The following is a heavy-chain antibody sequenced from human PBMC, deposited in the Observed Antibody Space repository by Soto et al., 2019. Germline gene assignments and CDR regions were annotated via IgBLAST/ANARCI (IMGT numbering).Heavy chain of an antibody. CDR3: ARDQGVAAAGITWFDP. Sequence: QVQLQASGPGLVKPSETLSLTCTVSGASMNSYHWSWIRQPAGKGLEWIGHIHSSGSTNYNPSLKSRVTMSVATSKNKFSLRLMSLTAADTAVYYCARDQGVAAAGITWFDPWGQGSLVTVSS. CDR1: GASMNSYH. D-gene: IGHD6-13*01. J-gene: IGHJ5*02. V-gene: IGHV4-4*07. CDR2: IHSSGST.